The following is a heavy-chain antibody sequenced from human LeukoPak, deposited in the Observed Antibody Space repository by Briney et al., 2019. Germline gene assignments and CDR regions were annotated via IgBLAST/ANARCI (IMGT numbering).Heavy chain of an antibody. V-gene: IGHV3-23*01. CDR3: AKPCSRLYYSYYMDV. D-gene: IGHD6-13*01. CDR2: ISAGGGST. Sequence: GGSLRLSCAASGFTFSTHAMGWVRQAPGKGLEWVSGISAGGGSTYYADSVKGWFTISRDNSKNTLYLQMNSPRADDTAIYYCAKPCSRLYYSYYMDVWGRGTTVTVSS. J-gene: IGHJ6*03. CDR1: GFTFSTHA.